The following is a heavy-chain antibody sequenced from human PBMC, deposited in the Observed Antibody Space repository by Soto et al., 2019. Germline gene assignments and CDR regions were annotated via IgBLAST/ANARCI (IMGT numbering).Heavy chain of an antibody. CDR2: ISSSGSTI. CDR1: GFTFSDYY. D-gene: IGHD1-1*01. J-gene: IGHJ6*02. V-gene: IGHV3-11*01. CDR3: ARLLLEYYYYGMDV. Sequence: PGGSLRLSCAASGFTFSDYYMSWIRQAPGKELEWVSYISSSGSTIYYADSVKGRFTISGDNAKNSLYLQMNSLRAEDAAVYYCARLLLEYYYYGMDVWGQGTTVTVSS.